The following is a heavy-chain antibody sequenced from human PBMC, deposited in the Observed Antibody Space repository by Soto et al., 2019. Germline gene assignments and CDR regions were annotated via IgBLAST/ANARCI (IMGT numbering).Heavy chain of an antibody. CDR1: GFTFSSYD. CDR3: ARASYYDFLYGMDV. Sequence: EVQLVESGGGLVQPGGSLRLSCAASGFTFSSYDMHWVRQATGKGLEWVSAIGTAGDTYYPGSAKGRFTISRENAKNSLYLQMNSLRAEDTAVYYCARASYYDFLYGMDVWGQGTTVTVSS. J-gene: IGHJ6*02. CDR2: IGTAGDT. V-gene: IGHV3-13*01. D-gene: IGHD3-3*01.